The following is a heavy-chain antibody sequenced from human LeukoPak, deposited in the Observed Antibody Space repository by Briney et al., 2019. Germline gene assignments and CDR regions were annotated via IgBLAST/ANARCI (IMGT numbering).Heavy chain of an antibody. CDR3: ARLPVNSYDGSGYIYYFDY. Sequence: SETLSLTCTVSGGSISSSSYYWGWIRQPPGKGLEYIGSIYYSGSTYYSPSLKSRVTISVDTSKNQFSLKLSSVTAADTAVYYCARLPVNSYDGSGYIYYFDYWGQGTLVTVSS. CDR1: GGSISSSSYY. V-gene: IGHV4-39*01. CDR2: IYYSGST. J-gene: IGHJ4*02. D-gene: IGHD3-22*01.